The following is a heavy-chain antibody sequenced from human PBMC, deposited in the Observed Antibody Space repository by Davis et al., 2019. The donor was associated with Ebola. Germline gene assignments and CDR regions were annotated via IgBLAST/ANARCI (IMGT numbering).Heavy chain of an antibody. CDR2: IYYSGST. CDR3: ARRGSSPWFDP. D-gene: IGHD1-26*01. Sequence: MPSETLSLTCTVSGGSISSYYWSWIRQPPGKGLEWIGYIYYSGSTNYNPSLKSRVTISVDTSKNQFSLKLSSVTAADTAVYYCARRGSSPWFDPWGQGTLVTVSS. V-gene: IGHV4-59*08. CDR1: GGSISSYY. J-gene: IGHJ5*02.